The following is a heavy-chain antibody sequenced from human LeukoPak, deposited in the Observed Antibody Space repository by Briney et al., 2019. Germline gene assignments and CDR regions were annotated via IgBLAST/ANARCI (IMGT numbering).Heavy chain of an antibody. Sequence: GGSLRLSCAASEITFSSYAMSWVRQAPGKGLEWVSSISASGSLTYYADSVKGRFTVSRDNSKSILFLQMNSLTVEDSAVYFWAKGWFGETLHGPHNYWGQGPLVTVSS. J-gene: IGHJ4*02. CDR3: AKGWFGETLHGPHNY. CDR1: EITFSSYA. CDR2: ISASGSLT. D-gene: IGHD3-10*01. V-gene: IGHV3-23*01.